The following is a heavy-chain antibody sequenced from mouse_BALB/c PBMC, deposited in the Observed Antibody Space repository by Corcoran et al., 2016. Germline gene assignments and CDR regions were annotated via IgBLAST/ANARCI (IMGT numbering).Heavy chain of an antibody. J-gene: IGHJ4*01. Sequence: ELQLQQSGPELVQHGASVTMSCKASGYTFTSYVLHWLKQKPRQGLEWIGYINPYNDGTKYNEKFKGKATLNSDKSSSTAYMELSSQTSEDSAVDYCARLYPGIARDYWGQGTSVTVSS. CDR3: ARLYPGIARDY. V-gene: IGHV1S136*01. CDR2: INPYNDGT. CDR1: GYTFTSYV.